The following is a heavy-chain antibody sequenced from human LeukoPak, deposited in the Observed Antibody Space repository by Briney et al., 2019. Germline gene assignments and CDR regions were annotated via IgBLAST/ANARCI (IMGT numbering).Heavy chain of an antibody. CDR3: ARDGMWFGEFRFDY. D-gene: IGHD3-10*01. Sequence: SETLSLTCTVSGGSISSYYWSWIRQPAGKGLEWIGRIYTSGSTNYNPSLKSRVTISVDTSKNQFSLKLSSVTDADTAVYYCARDGMWFGEFRFDYWGQGTLVTVSS. CDR2: IYTSGST. V-gene: IGHV4-4*07. CDR1: GGSISSYY. J-gene: IGHJ4*02.